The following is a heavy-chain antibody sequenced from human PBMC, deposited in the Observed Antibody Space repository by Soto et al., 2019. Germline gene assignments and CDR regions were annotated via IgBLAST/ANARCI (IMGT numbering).Heavy chain of an antibody. D-gene: IGHD3-22*01. V-gene: IGHV4-59*01. CDR3: ATNAAQWLSWFDP. CDR1: GGSIRSYY. J-gene: IGHJ5*02. Sequence: SETLSLTCTVSGGSIRSYYWSWIRHPPGKGLEWIGYIYYSGSTSYNPSLKSRVTISVDTSKNQLSLKLTSVTAADTAVYYCATNAAQWLSWFDPWGQGTLVTVSS. CDR2: IYYSGST.